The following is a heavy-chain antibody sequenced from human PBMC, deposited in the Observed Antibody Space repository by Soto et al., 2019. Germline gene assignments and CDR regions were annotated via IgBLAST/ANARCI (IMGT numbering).Heavy chain of an antibody. CDR3: ARDLMSGYYYYYFDY. D-gene: IGHD3-22*01. Sequence: GASVKVSCKASGYTFTGDYMHWVRQAPGQGLEWMGWINPNSGGTNYAQKFQGRVTMTRDTSISTAYMEVSRLTSDDTAVYYCARDLMSGYYYYYFDYWGQGTLVTVSS. J-gene: IGHJ4*02. CDR2: INPNSGGT. V-gene: IGHV1-2*02. CDR1: GYTFTGDY.